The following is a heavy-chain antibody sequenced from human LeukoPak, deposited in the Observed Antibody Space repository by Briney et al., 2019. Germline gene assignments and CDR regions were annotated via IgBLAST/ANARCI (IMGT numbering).Heavy chain of an antibody. CDR3: ARRRYYDSTGYFD. V-gene: IGHV4-39*01. D-gene: IGHD3-22*01. CDR1: GGFISSSSYY. J-gene: IGHJ1*01. CDR2: IYYSGST. Sequence: SETLSLTCTISGGFISSSSYYWGWIRQPPGKGLEWIGDIYYSGSTYYSPSLKSRVSISVDTSKNQFSLILSSVTAAVTALYYCARRRYYDSTGYFDWGQGTQVTVS.